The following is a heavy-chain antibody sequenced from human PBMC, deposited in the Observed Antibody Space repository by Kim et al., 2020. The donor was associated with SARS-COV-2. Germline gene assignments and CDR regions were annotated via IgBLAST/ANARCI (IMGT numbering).Heavy chain of an antibody. V-gene: IGHV4-59*01. Sequence: SETLSLTCTVSGGSISSYYWSWIRQPPGKGLEWIGYIYYSGSTNYNPSLKSRVTISVDTSKNQFSLKLSSVTAADTAVYYCARRRVLEWLGSCYYYMDV. CDR2: IYYSGST. CDR1: GGSISSYY. CDR3: ARRRVLEWLGSCYYYMDV. D-gene: IGHD3-3*01. J-gene: IGHJ6*03.